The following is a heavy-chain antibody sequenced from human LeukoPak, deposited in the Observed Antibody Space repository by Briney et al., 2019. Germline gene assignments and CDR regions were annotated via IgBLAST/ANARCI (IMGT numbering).Heavy chain of an antibody. D-gene: IGHD6-19*01. CDR3: VSFWWLVPGGIDY. V-gene: IGHV3-48*03. CDR1: GFTFSSYE. CDR2: ISSSGSTI. J-gene: IGHJ4*02. Sequence: PGGSLRLSCAASGFTFSSYEMNWVRQAPGKGLEWVSYISSSGSTIYYADSVKGRFTISRDNAKNSLYLQMNSLRAEDTAVYYCVSFWWLVPGGIDYWGQGTLVTVSS.